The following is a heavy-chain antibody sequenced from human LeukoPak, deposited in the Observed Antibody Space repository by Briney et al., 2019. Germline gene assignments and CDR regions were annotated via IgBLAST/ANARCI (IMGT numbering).Heavy chain of an antibody. V-gene: IGHV4-4*07. CDR1: DGSISSYY. J-gene: IGHJ4*02. CDR3: AREAVHYGSGSHDY. Sequence: SETLSLTCTFSDGSISSYYWSWIRQPAGKGLEWIGRMHSSGSTNYNPSIKSRVTMSLDTSKNQFSLKVDSVTAADTAMYYCAREAVHYGSGSHDYWGQGTLVAVSS. D-gene: IGHD3-10*01. CDR2: MHSSGST.